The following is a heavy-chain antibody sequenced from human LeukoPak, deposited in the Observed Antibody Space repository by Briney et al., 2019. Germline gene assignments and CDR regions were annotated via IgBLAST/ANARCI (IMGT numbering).Heavy chain of an antibody. Sequence: GGSLRLSCAGSGFTFSNYAMSWVRQAPGKGLEGVSLTSDSGDGTYYADSVKGRFTISRDNSKNTLYLQMNSLRAEDTAVYYCAKDQYGGNPQYYFDYWGQGTLVTVSS. V-gene: IGHV3-23*01. D-gene: IGHD4-23*01. CDR2: TSDSGDGT. CDR3: AKDQYGGNPQYYFDY. J-gene: IGHJ4*02. CDR1: GFTFSNYA.